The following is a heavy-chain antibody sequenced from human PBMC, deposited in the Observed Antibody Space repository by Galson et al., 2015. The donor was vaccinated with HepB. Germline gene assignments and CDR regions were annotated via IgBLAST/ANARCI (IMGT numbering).Heavy chain of an antibody. CDR2: ISGSGGST. CDR1: GLTFSSYA. J-gene: IGHJ5*02. D-gene: IGHD6-19*01. CDR3: AKGSGGVIAVAGNNWFDP. V-gene: IGHV3-23*01. Sequence: SLRLSCAASGLTFSSYAMSWVRQAPGKGLEWVSAISGSGGSTYYADSVKGRFTISRDNSKNTLYLQMNSLRAEDTAVYYCAKGSGGVIAVAGNNWFDPWGQGTLVTVSS.